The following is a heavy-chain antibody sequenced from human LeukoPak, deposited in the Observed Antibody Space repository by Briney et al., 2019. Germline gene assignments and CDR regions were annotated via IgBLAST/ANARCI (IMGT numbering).Heavy chain of an antibody. CDR2: MSSSSSTNI. Sequence: PGGSLRLSCAVSGFTFNNYAMNWVRQAPGKGLEWVASMSSSSSTNIYYADSVKGRFTISRDNAKNSLYLQMNSLRAEDTAVYYCARARWGDEFDYWGQGTLVTVS. J-gene: IGHJ4*02. CDR3: ARARWGDEFDY. V-gene: IGHV3-21*01. CDR1: GFTFNNYA. D-gene: IGHD3-10*01.